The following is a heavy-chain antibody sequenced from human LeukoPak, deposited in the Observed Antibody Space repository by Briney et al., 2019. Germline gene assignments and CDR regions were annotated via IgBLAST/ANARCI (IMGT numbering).Heavy chain of an antibody. J-gene: IGHJ4*02. CDR2: MNPKSGNT. V-gene: IGHV1-8*01. Sequence: ASVKVSCKASVYTFTSYDINWVRQATGQGLEWMGWMNPKSGNTGYVQKFQGRVTMTRDTSISTAYMELSSLRSEDTAVYYCARVTGSIDYWGRGTLVTVSS. CDR1: VYTFTSYD. CDR3: ARVTGSIDY. D-gene: IGHD1-26*01.